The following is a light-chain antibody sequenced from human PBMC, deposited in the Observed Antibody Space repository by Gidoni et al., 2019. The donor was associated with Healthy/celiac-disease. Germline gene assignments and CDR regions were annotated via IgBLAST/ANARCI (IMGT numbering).Light chain of an antibody. CDR2: DAS. V-gene: IGKV3-11*01. J-gene: IGKJ5*01. Sequence: EIVLTHSPATLSLSPWERATLSFRASESVSSYLAWYQQKPGHAPRLLIYDASNRATGIPARFSGSVSGTDFTLTISSLAPEDFAVYYCQQRSNWWITFXXXTRLEIK. CDR1: ESVSSY. CDR3: QQRSNWWIT.